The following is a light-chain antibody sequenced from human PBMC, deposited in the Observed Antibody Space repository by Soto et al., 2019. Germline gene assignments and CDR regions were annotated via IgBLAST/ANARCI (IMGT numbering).Light chain of an antibody. J-gene: IGKJ1*01. CDR3: QQYKSYWT. Sequence: DIPMTQSPSTLSATVGDTVTLPCRASQRISTWLAWYQQKPGKAPKLLISDASSLETGVPSRFSGSGSGTEFTLTINSLQPDDFATYYCQQYKSYWTFGQGAKVDI. V-gene: IGKV1-5*01. CDR1: QRISTW. CDR2: DAS.